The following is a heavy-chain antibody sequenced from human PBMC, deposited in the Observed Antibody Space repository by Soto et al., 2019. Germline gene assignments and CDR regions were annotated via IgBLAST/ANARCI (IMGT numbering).Heavy chain of an antibody. Sequence: EVQLVESGGGLVQPGGSLRLSCAASGFTVSSNYMSWVRQAPGKGLEWVSLIYSGDTSYYADSVKGRFTISRHISRNTLFLQMNSLRPEDTAVYYCASRSASLCTSVSFPLLFNYWGQGTLVTVSS. V-gene: IGHV3-53*04. D-gene: IGHD2-2*01. CDR2: IYSGDTS. J-gene: IGHJ4*02. CDR3: ASRSASLCTSVSFPLLFNY. CDR1: GFTVSSNY.